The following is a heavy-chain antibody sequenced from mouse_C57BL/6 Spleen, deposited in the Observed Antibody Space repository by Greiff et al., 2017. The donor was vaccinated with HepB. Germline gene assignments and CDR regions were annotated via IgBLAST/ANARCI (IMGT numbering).Heavy chain of an antibody. CDR1: GYTFTDHT. CDR3: ARLYYGNSYWYFDV. Sequence: QVQLQQSDAELVKPGASVKISCKVSGYTFTDHTIHWMKLSPEQGLVWIGYIYPRYGSTKYNEKFKGKATLTADKSSSTAYMQSNSLTSEDSAVYFCARLYYGNSYWYFDVWGTGTTVTVSS. V-gene: IGHV1-78*01. J-gene: IGHJ1*03. D-gene: IGHD2-1*01. CDR2: IYPRYGST.